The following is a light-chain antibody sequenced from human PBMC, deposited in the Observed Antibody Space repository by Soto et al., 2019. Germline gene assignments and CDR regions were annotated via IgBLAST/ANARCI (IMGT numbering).Light chain of an antibody. CDR1: QSLLYSSNNKNY. V-gene: IGKV4-1*01. Sequence: DIVMTQSPDSLAVSLGERATINCKSSQSLLYSSNNKNYLAWYQQKSGQPPKLLIYWASTRDSGVPDRFSGSGSGTDFTLTIASLQAEDVAVYYCHKYYSTPITCGQGTRREIK. J-gene: IGKJ5*01. CDR3: HKYYSTPIT. CDR2: WAS.